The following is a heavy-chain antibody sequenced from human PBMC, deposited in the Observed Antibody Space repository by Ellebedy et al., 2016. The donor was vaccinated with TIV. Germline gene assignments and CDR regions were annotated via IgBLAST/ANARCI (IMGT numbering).Heavy chain of an antibody. J-gene: IGHJ3*02. Sequence: SETLSLXXAVYGGSFSGYYWSWIRQPPGKGLEWIGEINHSGSTYYNPSLKSRVTISVDTSKNQFSLKLSSVTAADTAVYYCARTFMITFGGVIHAFDIWGQGTMVTVSS. V-gene: IGHV4-34*01. CDR2: INHSGST. CDR1: GGSFSGYY. D-gene: IGHD3-16*01. CDR3: ARTFMITFGGVIHAFDI.